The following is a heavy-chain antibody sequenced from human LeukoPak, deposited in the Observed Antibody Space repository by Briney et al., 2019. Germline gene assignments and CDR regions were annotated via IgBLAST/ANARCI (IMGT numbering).Heavy chain of an antibody. Sequence: PGGSLRLSCAASGFTFSSYAMSWVRQAPGKGLEWVSAISGSGGSTYYADSEKGRFTISRDNSKNTLYLQMNSLRAEDTAVYYCAKDQRTTYYYDSSGYLDLWGRGTLVTVSS. V-gene: IGHV3-23*01. CDR1: GFTFSSYA. CDR2: ISGSGGST. J-gene: IGHJ2*01. D-gene: IGHD3-22*01. CDR3: AKDQRTTYYYDSSGYLDL.